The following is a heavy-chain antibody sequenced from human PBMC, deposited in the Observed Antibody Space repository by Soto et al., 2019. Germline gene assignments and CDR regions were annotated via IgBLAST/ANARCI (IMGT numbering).Heavy chain of an antibody. D-gene: IGHD3-16*02. CDR1: GFSLSTSGMC. V-gene: IGHV2-70*11. J-gene: IGHJ4*02. CDR3: ARGNYDYVWGSYRRYRFDY. CDR2: IDWDDDK. Sequence: ESGPTLVNPTQTLTLTCSFSGFSLSTSGMCVTWIRQPPGKALEWLARIDWDDDKYYNTSLKTRVTIFKDTSKNQVVLIMTDIDPVDTATYYCARGNYDYVWGSYRRYRFDYWGQGTQVTVSS.